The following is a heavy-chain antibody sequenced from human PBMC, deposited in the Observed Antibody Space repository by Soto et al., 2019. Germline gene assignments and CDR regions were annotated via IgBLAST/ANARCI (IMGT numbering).Heavy chain of an antibody. CDR2: MSHSGGT. V-gene: IGHV4-34*01. CDR3: ARVERGTATTVVDAFDI. CDR1: GGFVSSGSYY. D-gene: IGHD1-1*01. J-gene: IGHJ3*02. Sequence: QVQLQQGGAGLLKTSETLSLTCAVYGGFVSSGSYYWSCIRQPPGKGLEWIGEMSHSGGTHFNPSLKSRVPISVDTSKNQFSLKMSSVTAADTALYYCARVERGTATTVVDAFDILGPGTMVTVSS.